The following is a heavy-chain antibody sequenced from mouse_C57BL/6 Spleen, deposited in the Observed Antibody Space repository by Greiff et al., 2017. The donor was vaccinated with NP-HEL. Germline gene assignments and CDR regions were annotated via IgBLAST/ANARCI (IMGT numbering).Heavy chain of an antibody. CDR3: ARNLYYGYDGGDY. V-gene: IGHV1-4*01. D-gene: IGHD2-2*01. CDR1: GYTFTSYT. Sequence: QVQLQQSGAELARPGASVKMSCKASGYTFTSYTMHWVKQRPGQGLEWIGYINPSRGYTKYNQKFKDKATLTADKSSSTAYMQLSSLTSEDSAVYYCARNLYYGYDGGDYWGQGTTLTVSS. CDR2: INPSRGYT. J-gene: IGHJ2*01.